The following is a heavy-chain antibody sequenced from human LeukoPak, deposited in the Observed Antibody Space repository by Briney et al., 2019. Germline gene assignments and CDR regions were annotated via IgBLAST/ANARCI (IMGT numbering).Heavy chain of an antibody. V-gene: IGHV3-21*01. CDR3: ATSIEYYYDSSGLDAFDI. J-gene: IGHJ3*02. CDR1: GFTFSSYS. D-gene: IGHD3-22*01. CDR2: ISSSSSYI. Sequence: GGSLRLSCAASGFTFSSYSMNWVRQAPGKGLEWVSSISSSSSYIYYADSVKGRFTISRDNAKNSLYLQMNSLRAEDTAVYYCATSIEYYYDSSGLDAFDIWGQGTMVTVSS.